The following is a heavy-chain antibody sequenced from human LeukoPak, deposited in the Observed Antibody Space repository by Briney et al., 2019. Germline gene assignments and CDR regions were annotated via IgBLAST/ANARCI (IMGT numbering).Heavy chain of an antibody. J-gene: IGHJ3*02. Sequence: QAGGSLRLSCAASGFIVDDYAMYWVRQAPGKGLEWVSLISGDGGSTYYADSVKGRFTISRDNSKNSLFLQMNSLRTEDTALYYCAKDILSEQWHDAFDIWGQGTMVTVSS. D-gene: IGHD6-19*01. V-gene: IGHV3-43*02. CDR3: AKDILSEQWHDAFDI. CDR1: GFIVDDYA. CDR2: ISGDGGST.